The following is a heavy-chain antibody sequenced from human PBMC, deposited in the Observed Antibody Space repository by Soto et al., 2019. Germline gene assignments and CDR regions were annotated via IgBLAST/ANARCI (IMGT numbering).Heavy chain of an antibody. V-gene: IGHV3-23*01. D-gene: IGHD4-17*01. J-gene: IGHJ4*02. CDR1: GFTFSSYA. CDR2: ISGSGGST. Sequence: GGSLRLSCAASGFTFSSYAMSWVRQAPGKGLEWVSAISGSGGSTYYADSVKGRFTISRDNSKNTLYLQMNSLRAEDTAVYYCAADHGDLYYFDYWGQGTLVTVST. CDR3: AADHGDLYYFDY.